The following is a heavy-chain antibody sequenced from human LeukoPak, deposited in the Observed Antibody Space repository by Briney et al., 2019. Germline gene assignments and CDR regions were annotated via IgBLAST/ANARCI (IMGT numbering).Heavy chain of an antibody. V-gene: IGHV4-59*08. CDR2: IYYSGST. Sequence: PSETLSLTCTVSGGSISSYHWSWIRQPPGKGLEWIGYIYYSGSTNYNPSLKSQVTISVDTSKNQFSLKLSSVTAADTAVYYCARHGGGWFDPWGQGTLVTVSS. J-gene: IGHJ5*02. CDR3: ARHGGGWFDP. CDR1: GGSISSYH. D-gene: IGHD3-16*01.